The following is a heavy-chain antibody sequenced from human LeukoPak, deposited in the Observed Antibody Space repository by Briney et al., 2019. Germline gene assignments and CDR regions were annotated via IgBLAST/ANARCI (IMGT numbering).Heavy chain of an antibody. CDR3: ARSYYYYYGMDV. CDR1: RGSISIGDYC. J-gene: IGHJ6*02. V-gene: IGHV4-30-4*01. Sequence: SETLSLTCTLSRGSISIGDYCWSWIRHPPGKGLEWIGYIYYSGSTYYNPSLKSRVTISVDTSKTQFSLKLSSVTAADTAVYYCARSYYYYYGMDVWGQGTTVTVSS. CDR2: IYYSGST.